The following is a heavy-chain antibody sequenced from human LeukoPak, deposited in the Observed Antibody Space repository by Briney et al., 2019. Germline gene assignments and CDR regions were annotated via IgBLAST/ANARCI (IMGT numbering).Heavy chain of an antibody. CDR3: AKDPIGGETHFDY. V-gene: IGHV3-30*02. Sequence: PGGSLRLSCAASGFTFSSYGMHWVRQAPGMGLEWVAFIRYDGSNKYYADSVKGRFTISRDNSKNTLYLQMNSLRAEDTAVYYCAKDPIGGETHFDYWGQGTLVTVSS. J-gene: IGHJ4*02. D-gene: IGHD2-21*01. CDR1: GFTFSSYG. CDR2: IRYDGSNK.